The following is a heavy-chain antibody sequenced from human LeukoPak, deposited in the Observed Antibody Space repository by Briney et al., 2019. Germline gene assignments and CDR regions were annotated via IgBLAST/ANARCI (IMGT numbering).Heavy chain of an antibody. CDR2: ISWNSDHI. J-gene: IGHJ4*02. Sequence: GGSLRLSCAASGFSLAGYAMHWVRQVPGKGLEWVSGISWNSDHIGYADSVKGRFTISRDNTKNSLYLQMNSLRAEDTALHYCQRGYDYWGQGTLVTVSS. CDR3: QRGYDY. D-gene: IGHD3-22*01. V-gene: IGHV3-9*01. CDR1: GFSLAGYA.